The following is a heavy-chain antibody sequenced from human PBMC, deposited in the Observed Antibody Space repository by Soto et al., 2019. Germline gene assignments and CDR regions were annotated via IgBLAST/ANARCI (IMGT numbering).Heavy chain of an antibody. J-gene: IGHJ6*02. CDR2: ISYDGSKK. V-gene: IGHV3-30*18. Sequence: GGSLRLSCSASGFTFSLYGMHWVRQTPGKGLEWVASISYDGSKKYYTDSVKGRFTISRDNSKNTLYLQVNSLRPEDTSVYYCAKVFYPFEVATYGMDVWGQGTTVTVSS. D-gene: IGHD3-9*01. CDR1: GFTFSLYG. CDR3: AKVFYPFEVATYGMDV.